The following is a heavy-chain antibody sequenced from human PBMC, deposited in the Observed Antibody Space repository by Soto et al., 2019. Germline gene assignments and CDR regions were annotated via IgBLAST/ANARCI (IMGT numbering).Heavy chain of an antibody. Sequence: SETLSLTCAVYGGSFSGYYWTWIRQPPGKGLEWIGYMYHSGSTYYNPSLKSRVTISIDRSKNQFSLKLSSVTAADTAVYYCAREGHCIDGSCRVLDYWGQGVLVTVSS. V-gene: IGHV4-34*01. CDR1: GGSFSGYY. CDR3: AREGHCIDGSCRVLDY. CDR2: MYHSGST. J-gene: IGHJ4*02. D-gene: IGHD2-15*01.